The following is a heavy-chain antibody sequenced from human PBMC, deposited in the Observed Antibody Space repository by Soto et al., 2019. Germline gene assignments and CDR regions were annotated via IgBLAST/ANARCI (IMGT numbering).Heavy chain of an antibody. CDR3: AKGQDIVVVPAAYYFDY. D-gene: IGHD2-2*01. Sequence: QLGGSLILSCAASGFTFSSYAMSWVRQAPGKGLEWVSAISGSGGSTYYADSVKGRFTISRDNSKNTLYLQMNSLRAEDTAVYSCAKGQDIVVVPAAYYFDYWGQGTLVTVSS. CDR2: ISGSGGST. V-gene: IGHV3-23*01. J-gene: IGHJ4*02. CDR1: GFTFSSYA.